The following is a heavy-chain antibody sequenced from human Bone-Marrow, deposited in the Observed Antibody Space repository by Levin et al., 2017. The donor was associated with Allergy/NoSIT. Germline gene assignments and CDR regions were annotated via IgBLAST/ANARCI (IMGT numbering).Heavy chain of an antibody. J-gene: IGHJ4*02. D-gene: IGHD6-19*01. CDR1: GGSISDSSSY. V-gene: IGHV4-39*07. CDR3: ARDSIVVAGSDY. CDR2: MSYSGRS. Sequence: SETLSLNCTVSGGSISDSSSYWAWIRQPPGMGLEWIGSMSYSGRSYYNRSLKSRVAISVDTSKNQFSLKVTSVTAADTAVYYCARDSIVVAGSDYWGQGTLVTVSS.